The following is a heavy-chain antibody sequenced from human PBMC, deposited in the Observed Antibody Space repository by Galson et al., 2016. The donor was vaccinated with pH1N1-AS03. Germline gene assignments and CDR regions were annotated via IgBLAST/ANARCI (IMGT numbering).Heavy chain of an antibody. CDR3: ARALRSRYYFDN. Sequence: CAISGDSVSSNSAAWNWIRQSPSRGLEWLGRTYYRSQWYNDYATSVKSRITINPDTSKNQFSLQLKSVTPEDTAVYFCARALRSRYYFDNCGQGTLIAVSS. J-gene: IGHJ5*02. CDR2: TYYRSQWYN. D-gene: IGHD3-22*01. V-gene: IGHV6-1*01. CDR1: GDSVSSNSAA.